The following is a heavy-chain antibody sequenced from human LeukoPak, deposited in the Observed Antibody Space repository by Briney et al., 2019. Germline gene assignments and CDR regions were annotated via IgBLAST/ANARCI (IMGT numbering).Heavy chain of an antibody. V-gene: IGHV4-59*01. D-gene: IGHD3-3*01. CDR3: ARELRGYYFDY. Sequence: SETLSLTCTVSGGSISSYYWSWIRQPPGKGLEWIGYTYYSGSTNYNPSLKSRVTISVDTSKDQFSLKLSSVTAADTAVYYCARELRGYYFDYWGQGTLVTVSS. J-gene: IGHJ4*02. CDR1: GGSISSYY. CDR2: TYYSGST.